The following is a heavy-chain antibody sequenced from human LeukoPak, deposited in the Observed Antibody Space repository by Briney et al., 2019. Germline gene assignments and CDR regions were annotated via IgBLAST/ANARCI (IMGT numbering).Heavy chain of an antibody. D-gene: IGHD3-16*01. CDR2: IYYSGST. J-gene: IGHJ5*02. Sequence: TSETLSLTCTVSGRSISSSSYSWGWIRQPPGKGLEWIGRIYYSGSTYYNPSLKSRVTISVDTSKNQFYLKLSSVTAADTGVYYWARGSTDYVWGKIGWFDPWGQGTLVTVSS. CDR1: GRSISSSSYS. V-gene: IGHV4-39*07. CDR3: ARGSTDYVWGKIGWFDP.